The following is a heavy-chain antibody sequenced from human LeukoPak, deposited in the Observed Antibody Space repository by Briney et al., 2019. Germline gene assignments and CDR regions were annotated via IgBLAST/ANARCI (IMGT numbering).Heavy chain of an antibody. CDR1: GYTFTSYG. CDR3: ARDAGIAAAVTYYYYYMDV. CDR2: ISAYNGNT. D-gene: IGHD6-13*01. V-gene: IGHV1-18*01. Sequence: ASVKVSFKASGYTFTSYGISWVRQAPGPGLEWMGWISAYNGNTNYAQKLQGRVTMTTDRSTSTAYMELRSLRSDDTAVYYGARDAGIAAAVTYYYYYMDVWGKGTTVTVSS. J-gene: IGHJ6*03.